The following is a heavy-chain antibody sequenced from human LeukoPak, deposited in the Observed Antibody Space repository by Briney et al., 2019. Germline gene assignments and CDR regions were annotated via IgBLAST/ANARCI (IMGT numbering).Heavy chain of an antibody. D-gene: IGHD6-13*01. Sequence: ASVKVSCKASGYTFTNYGINWVRQAPGQGLEWVGWISAYNGNTNYAQKLQGRVTMTTDTSTSTAFMELRSLRSDDTAVYYCARWEAAAGTDYWGQGTLVTVSS. V-gene: IGHV1-18*01. CDR1: GYTFTNYG. CDR3: ARWEAAAGTDY. J-gene: IGHJ4*02. CDR2: ISAYNGNT.